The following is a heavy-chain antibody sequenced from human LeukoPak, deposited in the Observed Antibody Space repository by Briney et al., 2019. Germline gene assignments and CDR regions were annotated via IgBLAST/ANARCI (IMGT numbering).Heavy chain of an antibody. CDR1: GFTVSSNY. D-gene: IGHD2-15*01. Sequence: GGSLRLSCAASGFTVSSNYMSWVRQARGKGLEWVSVIYSGGSTYYADSVKGRFTISRDNSKNTLYLQMNSLRAEDTAAYYCAGDEAHLTRPLLPRLDYWGQGTLVTVSS. CDR2: IYSGGST. V-gene: IGHV3-66*01. CDR3: AGDEAHLTRPLLPRLDY. J-gene: IGHJ4*02.